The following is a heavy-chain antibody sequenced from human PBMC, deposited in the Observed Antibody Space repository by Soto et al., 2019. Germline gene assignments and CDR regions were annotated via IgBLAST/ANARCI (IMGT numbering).Heavy chain of an antibody. J-gene: IGHJ4*02. D-gene: IGHD3-22*01. Sequence: SGPTLVNPTQTLKLTCTFSGFSLSTSGVGVGWIRQPPGKALEWLALIYWDDDKRFRPSLQSRLTITKDTSKNQVVLTMTNMEFVDTATYYCAQRAGQGYDHWGQGTQVTVSS. V-gene: IGHV2-5*02. CDR3: AQRAGQGYDH. CDR2: IYWDDDK. CDR1: GFSLSTSGVG.